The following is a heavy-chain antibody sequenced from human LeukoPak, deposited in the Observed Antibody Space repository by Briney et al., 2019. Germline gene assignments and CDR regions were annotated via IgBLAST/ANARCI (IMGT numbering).Heavy chain of an antibody. D-gene: IGHD4-17*01. CDR3: AGNGYYSVDY. J-gene: IGHJ4*02. CDR2: IYHSGST. CDR1: GGSITNNW. Sequence: SETLSLTCVVSGGSITNNWWSWVRQPPGKGLEWIGEIYHSGSTTYNPSLKSRVTISIDTSKAQFSLKLSSVTAADTAVYYCAGNGYYSVDYWGQGTLVTVSS. V-gene: IGHV4-4*02.